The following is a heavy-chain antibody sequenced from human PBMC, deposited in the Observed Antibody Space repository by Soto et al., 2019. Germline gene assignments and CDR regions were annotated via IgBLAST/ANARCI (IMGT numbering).Heavy chain of an antibody. CDR2: ISYDGSNK. J-gene: IGHJ4*02. CDR3: ARDPMGSNYGSGSYYFDY. D-gene: IGHD3-10*01. CDR1: GFTFSSYA. Sequence: QVQLVESGGGVVQPGRSLRLSCAASGFTFSSYAMHWVRQAPGKGLEWVAVISYDGSNKYYADSVKGRFTISRDNSKNTLYLQMNRLRAEHTAVYYCARDPMGSNYGSGSYYFDYWGQGTLVTVSS. V-gene: IGHV3-30-3*01.